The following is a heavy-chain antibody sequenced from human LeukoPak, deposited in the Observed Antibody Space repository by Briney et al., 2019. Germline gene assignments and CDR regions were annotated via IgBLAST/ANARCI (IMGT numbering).Heavy chain of an antibody. CDR3: ARDLYCSSTSCYTPGHDAFDI. CDR1: GGTFSSYA. V-gene: IGHV1-69*13. CDR2: IIPIFGTA. Sequence: ASVKVSCKASGGTFSSYAISWVRQAPGQGLEWMGGIIPIFGTANYAQKFQGRVTITADESTSTAYMELSSLRSEDTAVYYCARDLYCSSTSCYTPGHDAFDIWGQGTMVTVSS. D-gene: IGHD2-2*02. J-gene: IGHJ3*02.